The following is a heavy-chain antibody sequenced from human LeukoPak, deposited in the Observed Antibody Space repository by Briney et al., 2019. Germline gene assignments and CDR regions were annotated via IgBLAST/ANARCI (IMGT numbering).Heavy chain of an antibody. V-gene: IGHV3-11*01. J-gene: IGHJ6*02. CDR2: IDRSGSSI. Sequence: PGGSLRLSCAASGLTLSDYYMSWIRQTPGKGLEWVSYIDRSGSSIYYADSVRGRFTVSRDNAKNSLFLQMNNLRAGDTALYYCARGHTGLEVWGQGTTVTVSS. CDR3: ARGHTGLEV. CDR1: GLTLSDYY.